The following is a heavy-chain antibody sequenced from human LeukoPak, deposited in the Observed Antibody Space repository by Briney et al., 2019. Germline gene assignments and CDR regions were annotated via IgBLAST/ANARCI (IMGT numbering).Heavy chain of an antibody. J-gene: IGHJ4*02. Sequence: SETLSLTCTVSGGSISSYYWSWIRQPPGKGLEWIGYIYYSGSINYNPSLKSRVTMSVDTSKNQFSLRLNSVTAADTAVYYCARSELLWFGGVNSGFDYWGQGTLVTVSS. V-gene: IGHV4-59*01. CDR2: IYYSGSI. CDR3: ARSELLWFGGVNSGFDY. CDR1: GGSISSYY. D-gene: IGHD3-10*01.